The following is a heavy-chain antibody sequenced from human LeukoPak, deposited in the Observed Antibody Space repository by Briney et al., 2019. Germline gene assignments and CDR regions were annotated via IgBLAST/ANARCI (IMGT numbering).Heavy chain of an antibody. Sequence: PSETLSLTCTVSGGSVSSGSYYWSWIRQPPGKGLEWIGYIYYSGSTNYNPSLKSRVTISVDTSKNQFSLKLSSVTAADTAVYYCARSDSSGWYVGAFDIWGQGTMVTVSS. J-gene: IGHJ3*02. D-gene: IGHD6-19*01. CDR1: GGSVSSGSYY. V-gene: IGHV4-61*01. CDR3: ARSDSSGWYVGAFDI. CDR2: IYYSGST.